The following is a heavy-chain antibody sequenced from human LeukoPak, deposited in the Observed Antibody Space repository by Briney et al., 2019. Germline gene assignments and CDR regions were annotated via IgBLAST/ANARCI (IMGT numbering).Heavy chain of an antibody. D-gene: IGHD6-19*01. V-gene: IGHV4-34*01. CDR2: INHRGST. Sequence: SETLSLTCAVYGGSFSDYYWTWIRQPPGKGLEWIGEINHRGSTNYNPSLKSRVTISVDTSKNQFSLKLSSVTAADTAVYYCARDPIIAVTNFDYWGQGTLVTVSS. CDR1: GGSFSDYY. CDR3: ARDPIIAVTNFDY. J-gene: IGHJ4*02.